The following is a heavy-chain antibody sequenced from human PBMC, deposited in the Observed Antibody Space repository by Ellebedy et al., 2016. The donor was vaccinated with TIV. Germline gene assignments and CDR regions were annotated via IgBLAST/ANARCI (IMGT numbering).Heavy chain of an antibody. V-gene: IGHV2-70*01. J-gene: IGHJ6*02. Sequence: SGPTLAKPTQTLTLTCTFSGFSLRSSGMCVSWIRQPPGKALEWLALLDWPDDKFYNSSLQTRLSVSKDTSKNQVVLSMTNMGPVDTATYYCARNPWQRVGWGTFYYYAMDVWGLGTTVTVSS. D-gene: IGHD5-12*01. CDR2: LDWPDDK. CDR1: GFSLRSSGMC. CDR3: ARNPWQRVGWGTFYYYAMDV.